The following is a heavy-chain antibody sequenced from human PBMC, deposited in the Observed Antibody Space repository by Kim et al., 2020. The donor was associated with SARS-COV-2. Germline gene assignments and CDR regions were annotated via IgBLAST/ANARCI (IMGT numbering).Heavy chain of an antibody. Sequence: GGSLRLSCAASGFTFSSYAMSWVRQAPGKGLEWVSAISGSGGSTYYADSVKGRFTISRDNSKNTLYLQMNSLRAEDTAVYYCAKDRSPVVTNYYDSSGDDAFDIWGQGTMVTVSS. D-gene: IGHD3-22*01. V-gene: IGHV3-23*01. CDR2: ISGSGGST. J-gene: IGHJ3*02. CDR3: AKDRSPVVTNYYDSSGDDAFDI. CDR1: GFTFSSYA.